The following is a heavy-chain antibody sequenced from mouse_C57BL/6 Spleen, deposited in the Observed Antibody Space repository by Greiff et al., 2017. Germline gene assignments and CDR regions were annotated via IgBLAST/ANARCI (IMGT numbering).Heavy chain of an antibody. CDR3: ATVGDSWFAY. J-gene: IGHJ3*01. CDR1: GFNIKDYY. D-gene: IGHD1-3*01. Sequence: EVKLQQSGAELVKPGASVKLSCTASGFNIKDYYMHWVKQRTEQGLDWIGRNDPEDGETKYAPKFQGKATITADTSSNSSYLQLSSLTSEDTSVYSCATVGDSWFAYWGQGTLVTVSA. CDR2: NDPEDGET. V-gene: IGHV14-2*01.